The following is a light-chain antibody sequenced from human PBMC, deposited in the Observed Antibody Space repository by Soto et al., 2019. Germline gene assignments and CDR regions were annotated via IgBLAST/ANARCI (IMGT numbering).Light chain of an antibody. J-gene: IGLJ1*01. CDR2: GNS. V-gene: IGLV1-40*01. Sequence: QSVLTQPPSVSGTPGQRVTISCTGSNSNIGTGYDGHWYQQLPGTAPKLLIYGNSNRPSGVPDRFSGSKSGTSASLAITGLQAEDEADYYCQSFDSSRFYVFGTGTKVTVL. CDR1: NSNIGTGYD. CDR3: QSFDSSRFYV.